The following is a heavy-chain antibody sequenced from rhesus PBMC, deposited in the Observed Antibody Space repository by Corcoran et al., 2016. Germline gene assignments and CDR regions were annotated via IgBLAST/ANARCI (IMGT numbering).Heavy chain of an antibody. D-gene: IGHD6-19*01. J-gene: IGHJ4*01. V-gene: IGHV4-65*01. CDR3: ARDPAGPFDY. CDR2: ISGSSGST. CDR1: GGAVSSSNW. Sequence: QVQLQESGPGLVKPSETLSLPCAVSGGAVSSSNWWSWNSHPPGKGLEWSGYISGSSGSTYYNPSLKSLVTISTDTSKNQFALKLSSVTAADTAVYYCARDPAGPFDYWGQGVLVTVSS.